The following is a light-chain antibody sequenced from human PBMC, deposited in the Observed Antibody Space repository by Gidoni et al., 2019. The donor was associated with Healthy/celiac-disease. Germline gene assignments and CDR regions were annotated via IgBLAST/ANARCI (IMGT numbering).Light chain of an antibody. J-gene: IGKJ1*01. V-gene: IGKV1-39*01. CDR2: DAS. CDR1: QSISSY. Sequence: DIPMTQPPSSLSASVGDRVTITCRASQSISSYLNWYQQKPGKAPKLLIYDASSLESGVPARFSGSGSGTDFTLTISSLQAEDVATYYCKQSYRSPWTFGEGTKVEIK. CDR3: KQSYRSPWT.